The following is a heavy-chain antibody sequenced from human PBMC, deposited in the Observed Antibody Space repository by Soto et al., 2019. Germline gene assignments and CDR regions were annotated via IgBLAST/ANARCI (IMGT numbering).Heavy chain of an antibody. J-gene: IGHJ5*02. CDR3: VRGSYCTTTTCYNLGWFAP. V-gene: IGHV3-33*01. Sequence: PAGSLRLSCATSGFTFSGFVMQWVRQAPGKGLEWVAVIWYDGSDKYYTDSVKGRFTIARDDSKNTLYLQMNNLRVEDTAVYYCVRGSYCTTTTCYNLGWFAPWGQGTLVTVSS. CDR2: IWYDGSDK. D-gene: IGHD2-2*02. CDR1: GFTFSGFV.